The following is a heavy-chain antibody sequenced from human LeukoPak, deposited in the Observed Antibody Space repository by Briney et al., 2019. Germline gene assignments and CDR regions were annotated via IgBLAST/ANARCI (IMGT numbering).Heavy chain of an antibody. CDR2: IIPIFGTA. CDR3: AREQASVTTPDY. D-gene: IGHD4-11*01. CDR1: GGTFSSYT. V-gene: IGHV1-69*13. Sequence: SVKVSCKASGGTFSSYTISWVRQAPGQGLEWMGGIIPIFGTANYAQKFQGRVTITADESTSTAYMELSSLRSEDTAVYYCAREQASVTTPDYWGQGTLVTVSS. J-gene: IGHJ4*02.